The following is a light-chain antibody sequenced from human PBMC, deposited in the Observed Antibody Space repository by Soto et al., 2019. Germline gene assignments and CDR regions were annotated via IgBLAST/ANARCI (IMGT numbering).Light chain of an antibody. CDR3: QHYNIYSEA. CDR2: KAS. J-gene: IGKJ1*01. Sequence: DIQMTQSPSTLSGSVGDRVTITCRASQTISSWLAWYQQKPGKAPKLLIYKASTLKSGVPSRFSGSGSGTECTLTISSLQSDDFATYYCQHYNIYSEAFGQGTKVELK. V-gene: IGKV1-5*03. CDR1: QTISSW.